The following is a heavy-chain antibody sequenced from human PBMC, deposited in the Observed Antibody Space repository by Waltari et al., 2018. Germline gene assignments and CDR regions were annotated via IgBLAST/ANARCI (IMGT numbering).Heavy chain of an antibody. CDR3: AKSDCSSTSCYADY. D-gene: IGHD2-2*01. CDR2: IWYDGSNK. CDR1: GFTFSSYG. Sequence: QVQLVESGGGVVQPGRSLRLSCAASGFTFSSYGMHWVRKAPGKGLEWVAVIWYDGSNKYYADSVKGRFTISRDNSKNTLYLQMNSLRAEDTAVYYCAKSDCSSTSCYADYWGQGTLVTVSS. J-gene: IGHJ4*02. V-gene: IGHV3-33*06.